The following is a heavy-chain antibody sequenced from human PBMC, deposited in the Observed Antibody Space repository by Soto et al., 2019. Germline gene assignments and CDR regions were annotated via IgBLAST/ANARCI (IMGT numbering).Heavy chain of an antibody. CDR2: LYWDDDK. D-gene: IGHD3-22*01. CDR1: GFSLFTSGVG. Sequence: QITLKESGPTLLKPTQTLTLTCTFSGFSLFTSGVGVGWVRQPPGKAPEWLAFLYWDDDKRYSPSLQSRLTITKDTYKNQVILNMTNMDHVDTATYYCVHRQNYYYGVGCDALDLWGQGTMVTVSS. V-gene: IGHV2-5*02. J-gene: IGHJ3*01. CDR3: VHRQNYYYGVGCDALDL.